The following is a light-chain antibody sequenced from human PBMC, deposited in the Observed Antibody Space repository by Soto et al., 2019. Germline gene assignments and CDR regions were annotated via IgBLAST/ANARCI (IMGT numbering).Light chain of an antibody. CDR1: SSDVGAYNF. CDR3: CSYAGNYKYV. Sequence: QSVLTQPHSVSGSPGQSVTISCTGTSSDVGAYNFASWYQQRPGTAPRLIIYDVNKRPSGVPDRFSGSKSGNTASLTISGLQDEAEAHYYCCSYAGNYKYVFGSGTRSPY. J-gene: IGLJ1*01. CDR2: DVN. V-gene: IGLV2-11*01.